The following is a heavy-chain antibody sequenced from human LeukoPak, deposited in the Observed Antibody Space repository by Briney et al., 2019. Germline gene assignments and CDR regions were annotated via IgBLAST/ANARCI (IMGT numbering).Heavy chain of an antibody. J-gene: IGHJ6*02. CDR2: IYPGDSDT. Sequence: GESLKISCKGSGYSFTSYWIGWVRQMPGKGLEWMGIIYPGDSDTRYSPSFQGQVTISADKSISTAYLQWSSLKASDTAMSYCARLGACSGGSCYGGRYYYYGMDVWGQGTTVTVSS. V-gene: IGHV5-51*01. D-gene: IGHD2-15*01. CDR1: GYSFTSYW. CDR3: ARLGACSGGSCYGGRYYYYGMDV.